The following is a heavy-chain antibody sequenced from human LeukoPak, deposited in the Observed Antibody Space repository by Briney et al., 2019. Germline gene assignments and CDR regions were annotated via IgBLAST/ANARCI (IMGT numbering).Heavy chain of an antibody. CDR2: IYTHVGA. CDR1: GGSVTNGNYY. J-gene: IGHJ4*02. V-gene: IGHV4-61*02. CDR3: ARETPGY. Sequence: SETLSLTGTVSGGSVTNGNYYWNWIRQPAGKGLEWIGRIYTHVGASYNPSLKSRATLSIDGSKNQFSLKPSSVTAADTAVYYCARETPGYWGQGILVT.